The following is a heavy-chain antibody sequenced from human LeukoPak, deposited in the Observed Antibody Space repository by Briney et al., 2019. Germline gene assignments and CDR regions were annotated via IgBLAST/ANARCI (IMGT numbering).Heavy chain of an antibody. J-gene: IGHJ3*02. CDR3: ARRRIDDPFDI. V-gene: IGHV1-8*02. CDR1: GYSFTSYW. Sequence: GESLKISCKGSGYSFTSYWIGWVRQAPGQGLEWIGWMNPNSDNTDYAQKFQGRVTMTWNTSISTAYMELSSLRSEDTAVYYCARRRIDDPFDIWGQGTMVTASS. D-gene: IGHD2/OR15-2a*01. CDR2: MNPNSDNT.